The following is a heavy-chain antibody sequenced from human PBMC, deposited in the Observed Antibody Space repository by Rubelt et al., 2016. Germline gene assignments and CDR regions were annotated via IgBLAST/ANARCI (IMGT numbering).Heavy chain of an antibody. Sequence: QVQLVQSGAEVKKPGSSVKVSCKASGGTFSSYAISWVRQAPGQGLEWMGRIIPILGIANYSPKFQGRVTITAEKSTSTAYMELSSLRSEDTAVYYCARASLNYDSSGFDYWGQGTLVTVSS. J-gene: IGHJ4*02. V-gene: IGHV1-69*04. CDR2: IIPILGIA. CDR1: GGTFSSYA. CDR3: ARASLNYDSSGFDY. D-gene: IGHD3-22*01.